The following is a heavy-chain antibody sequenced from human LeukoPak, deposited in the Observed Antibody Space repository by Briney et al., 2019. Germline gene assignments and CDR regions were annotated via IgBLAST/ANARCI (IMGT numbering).Heavy chain of an antibody. CDR1: GGTFSSYA. J-gene: IGHJ4*02. D-gene: IGHD3-22*01. Sequence: SVKVSCKASGGTFSSYAISWVRQAPGQGLEWMGGIIPIFGTVNYAQKFQGRVTITADESTSKAYMQLSSLRSEDKAVYYCARDRYYYDSSGYFLFDYWGKGTLVTVSS. CDR3: ARDRYYYDSSGYFLFDY. V-gene: IGHV1-69*13. CDR2: IIPIFGTV.